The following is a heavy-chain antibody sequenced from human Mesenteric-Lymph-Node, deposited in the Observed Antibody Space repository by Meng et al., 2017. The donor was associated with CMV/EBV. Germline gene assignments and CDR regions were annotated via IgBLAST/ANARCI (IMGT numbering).Heavy chain of an antibody. V-gene: IGHV4-39*01. CDR2: AHNGSTT. CDR3: ARRGNYGSDCSEC. CDR1: GYSFTSHAYY. Sequence: LWESGPVVEKPAATLYISCNASGYSFTSHAYYWAWHRHPPGKGLVWMGDAHNGSTTYYNPSLKSRLTITVDTAANLFSLRLTPGSAAATATYYCARRGNYGSDCSECWGQGTLVTVSS. D-gene: IGHD2-21*01. J-gene: IGHJ4*02.